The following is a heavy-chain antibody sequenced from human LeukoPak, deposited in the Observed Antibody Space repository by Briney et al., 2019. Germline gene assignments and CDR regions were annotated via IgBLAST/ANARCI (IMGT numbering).Heavy chain of an antibody. V-gene: IGHV1-18*01. D-gene: IGHD2-15*01. CDR1: GYTFTSYG. Sequence: ASVKVSCKASGYTFTSYGISWVRQAPGQGLEWMGWISAYNGNTNYAQKLQGRVTMTTDTSTSTAYMELRSLGSDDTAVYYCATAPIDCSGGSCYSAPYYYYGMDVWGQGTTVTVSS. J-gene: IGHJ6*02. CDR2: ISAYNGNT. CDR3: ATAPIDCSGGSCYSAPYYYYGMDV.